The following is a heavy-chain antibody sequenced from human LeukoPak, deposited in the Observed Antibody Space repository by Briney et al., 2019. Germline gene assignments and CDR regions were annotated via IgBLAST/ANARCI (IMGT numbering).Heavy chain of an antibody. D-gene: IGHD2-2*01. V-gene: IGHV4-34*01. CDR1: GGSFSDYY. CDR3: ARDPIVRYCSSSSCSGGWFDP. CDR2: INKSGST. J-gene: IGHJ5*02. Sequence: SETLSLTCGVSGGSFSDYYWNWIRQPPGKGLEWIGEINKSGSTNYNPSLKSRVTISVDTSKSQFSLKVSSVTAADTAVYYCARDPIVRYCSSSSCSGGWFDPWGQGTLVTVSA.